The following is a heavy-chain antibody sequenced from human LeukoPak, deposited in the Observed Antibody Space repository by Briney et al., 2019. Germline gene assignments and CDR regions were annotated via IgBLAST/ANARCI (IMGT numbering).Heavy chain of an antibody. D-gene: IGHD5-24*01. CDR3: ARHSDGYNSDYFDY. Sequence: SETLSLTCTVSGGSISSGSYYWSWIRQPPGKGLEWIGYIYYSGSTNYNPSLKSRVTISVDTSKNQFSLKLSSVTAADTAVYYCARHSDGYNSDYFDYWGQGTLVTVSS. CDR2: IYYSGST. V-gene: IGHV4-61*01. J-gene: IGHJ4*02. CDR1: GGSISSGSYY.